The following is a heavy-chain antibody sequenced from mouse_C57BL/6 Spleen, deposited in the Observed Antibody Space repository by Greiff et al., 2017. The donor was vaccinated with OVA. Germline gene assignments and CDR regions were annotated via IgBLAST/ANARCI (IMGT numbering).Heavy chain of an antibody. CDR1: GYTFTSYW. CDR2: IDPSDSYT. J-gene: IGHJ2*01. CDR3: ARGHYGSSGYFDY. Sequence: VQLQQPGAELVMPGASVKLSCKASGYTFTSYWMHWVKQRPGQGLEWIGEIDPSDSYTNYNQKFKGKSTLTVDKSSSTAYMQLSSLTSEDSAVYYCARGHYGSSGYFDYWGQGTTRTVSS. V-gene: IGHV1-69*01. D-gene: IGHD1-1*01.